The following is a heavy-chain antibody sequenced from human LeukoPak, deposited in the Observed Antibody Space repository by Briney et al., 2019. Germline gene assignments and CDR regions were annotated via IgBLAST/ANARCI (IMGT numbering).Heavy chain of an antibody. Sequence: ASVKVSCKASGYTFTSYGISWVRQAPGQGLEWMGWISAYNGNTNYAQKLQGRVTMTTDTSTSTAYMELRSLRSDDTAVYYCARDFDFWSGYPNGYWGQGTLVTVSS. J-gene: IGHJ4*02. D-gene: IGHD3-3*01. V-gene: IGHV1-18*01. CDR1: GYTFTSYG. CDR3: ARDFDFWSGYPNGY. CDR2: ISAYNGNT.